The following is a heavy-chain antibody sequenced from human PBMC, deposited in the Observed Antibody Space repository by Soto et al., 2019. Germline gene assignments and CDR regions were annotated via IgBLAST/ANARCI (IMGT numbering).Heavy chain of an antibody. J-gene: IGHJ4*02. V-gene: IGHV3-74*01. CDR1: GFTFSPYG. Sequence: EVQLVESGGGLVQPGGSLRLSCTVSGFTFSPYGMHWVRQAPGKGLVWVSRVSRDGTRTSYADSVTGRFTISRDNAKSTLFLQMNSLRGEDTGVYYCASERQVGFVDYWGQGTLVSVSP. CDR3: ASERQVGFVDY. D-gene: IGHD6-25*01. CDR2: VSRDGTRT.